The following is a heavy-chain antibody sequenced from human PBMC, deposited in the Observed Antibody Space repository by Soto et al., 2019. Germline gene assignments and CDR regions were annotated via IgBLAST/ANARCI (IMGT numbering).Heavy chain of an antibody. Sequence: EVQLVESGGGLVQPGRSLRLSCAASGFTFDDYAMHWVRQAPGKGLAWVSGISWNSGSIGYADSVKGRFTISRDNAKNSLYLQMNSLRAEDTALYYCAKQRYYGSGSYLPPTYYFDYWGQGTLVTVSS. CDR2: ISWNSGSI. D-gene: IGHD3-10*01. CDR3: AKQRYYGSGSYLPPTYYFDY. CDR1: GFTFDDYA. J-gene: IGHJ4*02. V-gene: IGHV3-9*01.